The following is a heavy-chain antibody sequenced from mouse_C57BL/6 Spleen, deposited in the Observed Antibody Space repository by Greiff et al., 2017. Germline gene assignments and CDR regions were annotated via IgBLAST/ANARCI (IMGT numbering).Heavy chain of an antibody. V-gene: IGHV1-82*01. Sequence: QVQLQQSGPELVKPGASVKISCKASGYAFSSSWMNWVKQRPGKGLEWIGRVYPGDGDTNYNGKFKGKATLTADKSSSTAYMQLSSLTYEDSAVYFCARHCDYWGQGTTLTVSS. J-gene: IGHJ2*01. CDR2: VYPGDGDT. CDR3: ARHCDY. CDR1: GYAFSSSW.